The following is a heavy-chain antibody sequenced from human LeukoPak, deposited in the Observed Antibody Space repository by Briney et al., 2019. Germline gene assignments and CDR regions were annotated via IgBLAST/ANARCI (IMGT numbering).Heavy chain of an antibody. D-gene: IGHD3-3*01. CDR3: AKWRLDYDFWSGYPNDDYFDY. CDR1: GFTFINYA. J-gene: IGHJ4*02. V-gene: IGHV3-30*02. CDR2: IRYDGSNK. Sequence: PGGSLRLSCATSGFTFINYALHWVRQAPGKGLEWVAFIRYDGSNKYYADSVKGRFTISRDNSKNTLYLQMNSLRAEDTAVYYCAKWRLDYDFWSGYPNDDYFDYWGQGTLVTVSS.